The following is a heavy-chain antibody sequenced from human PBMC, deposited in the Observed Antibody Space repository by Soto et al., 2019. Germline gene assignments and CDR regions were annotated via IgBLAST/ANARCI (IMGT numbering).Heavy chain of an antibody. J-gene: IGHJ3*02. V-gene: IGHV4-39*01. CDR2: VYYSGTT. Sequence: SETLSLTCTVSGGSISSSSYYWNWIRQPPGKGLEWIGSVYYSGTTYYNPSLKRRVTISVDTYNQFSLKLSSVTAADTAFYYCARHPMVAPLAENAFDIWGQGTMVTVSS. CDR3: ARHPMVAPLAENAFDI. D-gene: IGHD3-10*01. CDR1: GGSISSSSYY.